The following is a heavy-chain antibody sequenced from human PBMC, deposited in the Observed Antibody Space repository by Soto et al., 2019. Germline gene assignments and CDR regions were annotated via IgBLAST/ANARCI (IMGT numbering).Heavy chain of an antibody. J-gene: IGHJ3*02. CDR1: GSTFSNAW. CDR3: TTGYDYIWGSYRPDAFDI. V-gene: IGHV3-15*01. CDR2: IKSKTDGGTT. D-gene: IGHD3-16*02. Sequence: GGSLRLSCVASGSTFSNAWMSWVRQAPGKGLEWVGRIKSKTDGGTTDYAAPVKGRFTISRDDSKNTLYLQMNSLKTEDTAVYYCTTGYDYIWGSYRPDAFDIWGQGTMVTVPS.